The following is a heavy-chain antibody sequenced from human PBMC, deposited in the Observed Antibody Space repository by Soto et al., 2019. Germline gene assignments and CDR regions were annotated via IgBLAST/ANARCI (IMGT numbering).Heavy chain of an antibody. D-gene: IGHD3-10*01. J-gene: IGHJ4*02. CDR2: ISGSGDNT. V-gene: IGHV3-23*01. Sequence: PGGSLRLSCAASGFTFSSYVMSWVHQAPGKGLEWVSSISGSGDNTYYADSVKGRFTISRDNSKNTLFLQMNSLRAEDTAVYYFAKLPFGPALGFDYWGQGTLVTVTS. CDR1: GFTFSSYV. CDR3: AKLPFGPALGFDY.